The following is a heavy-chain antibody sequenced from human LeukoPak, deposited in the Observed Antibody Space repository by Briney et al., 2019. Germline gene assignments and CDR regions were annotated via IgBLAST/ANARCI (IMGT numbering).Heavy chain of an antibody. CDR1: GGSFSGYY. D-gene: IGHD2-2*01. Sequence: SETLSLTCAVYGGSFSGYYWGWIRQPPGKGLEWIGSIYYSGSTYSNPSLKRRVTMSADTSKNQFSLKLSSVTAADTAVYYCARGGYLCSSTSCSSFDYWGQGILVTVSS. J-gene: IGHJ4*02. CDR2: IYYSGST. CDR3: ARGGYLCSSTSCSSFDY. V-gene: IGHV4-34*01.